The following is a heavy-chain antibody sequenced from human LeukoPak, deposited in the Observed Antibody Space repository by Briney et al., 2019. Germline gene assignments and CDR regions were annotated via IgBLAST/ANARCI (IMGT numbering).Heavy chain of an antibody. CDR3: ARGALRTVVVGTRYYYYMDV. J-gene: IGHJ6*03. D-gene: IGHD3-22*01. Sequence: SETLSLTCAVYGGSFSSYYWTWIRQPPGKGLEWIGEINHSGSTNYNPSLKSRVTISVDTSKNQFSLKLSSVTAADTAVYYCARGALRTVVVGTRYYYYMDVWGKGTTVSVSS. V-gene: IGHV4-34*01. CDR1: GGSFSSYY. CDR2: INHSGST.